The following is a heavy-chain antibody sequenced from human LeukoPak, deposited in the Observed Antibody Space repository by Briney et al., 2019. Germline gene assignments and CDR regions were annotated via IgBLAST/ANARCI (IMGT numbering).Heavy chain of an antibody. CDR1: GGSISSGGYS. Sequence: SETLSLTCAVSGGSISSGGYSWIWIRQPPGKGLEWIGYIYHSGSTYYNPSLKSRVTITVDRSKNQFSLKLSSVTAADTAVYYCATRYCSSTSCSSPYNWFDPWGQGTLVTVSS. CDR2: IYHSGST. J-gene: IGHJ5*02. D-gene: IGHD2-2*01. V-gene: IGHV4-30-2*01. CDR3: ATRYCSSTSCSSPYNWFDP.